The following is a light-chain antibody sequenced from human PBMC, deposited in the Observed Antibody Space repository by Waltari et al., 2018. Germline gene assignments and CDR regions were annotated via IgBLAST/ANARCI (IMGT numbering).Light chain of an antibody. CDR2: DAS. V-gene: IGKV3-15*01. J-gene: IGKJ5*01. Sequence: EVVMTQSPATLSAFRGEGATLSCRASQTVSSNLAWYQQRPGQAPRLLIFDASTRAPSVPARFSGSGSGTEFTLTIRSLQSEDSAVYYCQQYNRWPPITFGQGTRLEIK. CDR3: QQYNRWPPIT. CDR1: QTVSSN.